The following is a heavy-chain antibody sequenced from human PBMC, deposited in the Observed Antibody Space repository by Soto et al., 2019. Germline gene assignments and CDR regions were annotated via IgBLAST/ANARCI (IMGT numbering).Heavy chain of an antibody. V-gene: IGHV4-39*01. D-gene: IGHD3-22*01. CDR3: ASSGYYDTSGYFLESPHDAFDI. Sequence: SETLSLTCTVTGGSIRRSSFLWVWIRQPPGKGLEWIGSIGNIYYSGSTYYNPSLKSRVTISVDTSKNQFSLKLSSVTAADTAVYYCASSGYYDTSGYFLESPHDAFDIWGQGTMVT. J-gene: IGHJ3*02. CDR1: GGSIRRSSFL. CDR2: IGNIYYSGST.